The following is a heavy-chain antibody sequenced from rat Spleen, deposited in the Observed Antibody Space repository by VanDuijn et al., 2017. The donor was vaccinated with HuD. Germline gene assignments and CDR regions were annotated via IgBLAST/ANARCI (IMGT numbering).Heavy chain of an antibody. V-gene: IGHV5-25*01. CDR1: GFTFSNYD. Sequence: EVQLVESGGGLVQPGRSLKLSCAASGFTFSNYDMAWVRQAPTKGLAWVASISTSGGSTYYRDSVKGRFTVSRDNAKSTLYLQMDSLRSEDTATYYCARQGMDAWGQGASVTVSS. CDR2: ISTSGGST. CDR3: ARQGMDA. J-gene: IGHJ4*01.